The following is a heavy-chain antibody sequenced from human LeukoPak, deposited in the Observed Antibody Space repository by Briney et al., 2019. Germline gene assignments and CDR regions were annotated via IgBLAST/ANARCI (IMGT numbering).Heavy chain of an antibody. CDR2: IRYDGSNK. V-gene: IGHV3-30*02. Sequence: PGGSLRLSCAASGFTFSSYGMHWVRQAPGKGLEWVAFIRYDGSNKYYADSVKGRFTTSRDNSKNTLYLQMNSLRAEDTAVYYCAKESTKGRYCSSTSCSRGAFDIWGQGTMVTVSS. J-gene: IGHJ3*02. CDR1: GFTFSSYG. D-gene: IGHD2-2*01. CDR3: AKESTKGRYCSSTSCSRGAFDI.